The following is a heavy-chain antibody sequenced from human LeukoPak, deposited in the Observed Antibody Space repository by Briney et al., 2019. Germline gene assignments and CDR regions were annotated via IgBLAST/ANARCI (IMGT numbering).Heavy chain of an antibody. CDR1: GFNFDDYT. CDR2: INWDGGGT. J-gene: IGHJ4*01. Sequence: PGGSLRLSCAASGFNFDDYTMHWVRQIPGKSLEWVSLINWDGGGTFYADSVKGRFTISRDTRKNFLYLQMISLRTEDTALYYCAKDLGKVIAAAGTSGFDSWGRGTLVTVSS. D-gene: IGHD6-13*01. V-gene: IGHV3-43*01. CDR3: AKDLGKVIAAAGTSGFDS.